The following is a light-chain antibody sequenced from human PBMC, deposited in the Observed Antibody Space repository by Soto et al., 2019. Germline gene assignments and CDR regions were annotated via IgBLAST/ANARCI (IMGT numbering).Light chain of an antibody. CDR1: ETIARY. CDR2: AAS. CDR3: QQTYNPPRT. Sequence: DIQLTQSPSSLSASVGDRVTITCRASETIARYLNWYQQKPGKAPNLLIYAASTLKSGFPSRFSGTGSGTDFTLTISRXQPEDFATYYCQQTYNPPRTFGQGTKVDI. V-gene: IGKV1-39*01. J-gene: IGKJ1*01.